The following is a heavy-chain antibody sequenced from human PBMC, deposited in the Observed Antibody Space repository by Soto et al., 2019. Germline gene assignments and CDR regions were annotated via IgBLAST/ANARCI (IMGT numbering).Heavy chain of an antibody. D-gene: IGHD2-8*02. CDR1: GFTFSNYV. CDR3: AGGAGGVSGY. V-gene: IGHV3-7*05. Sequence: DVQLVESGGGLVQPGGSLRLSCSASGFTFSNYVMSWVRQAPGKGLEWVANIKQPGSEKYYVDSVKGRFIISRDNAKNSLYLQMNSLRADETAVYFCAGGAGGVSGYWGQGTLVTVSS. CDR2: IKQPGSEK. J-gene: IGHJ4*02.